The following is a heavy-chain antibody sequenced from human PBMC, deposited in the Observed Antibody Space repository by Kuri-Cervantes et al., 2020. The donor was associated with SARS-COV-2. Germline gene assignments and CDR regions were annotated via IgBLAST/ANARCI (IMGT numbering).Heavy chain of an antibody. CDR1: GFTISSYW. CDR2: IKQDGSEK. J-gene: IGHJ6*01. CDR3: ARDSRGDLQYIYGLDV. V-gene: IGHV3-7*03. Sequence: GGSLRLSCAASGFTISSYWMSWVRQAPGKGLEWVANIKQDGSEKYYVDSVKGRFTISRDNAKNSLYLQMNSLRAEDTAVYYCARDSRGDLQYIYGLDVWGQGITVVASS. D-gene: IGHD3-10*01.